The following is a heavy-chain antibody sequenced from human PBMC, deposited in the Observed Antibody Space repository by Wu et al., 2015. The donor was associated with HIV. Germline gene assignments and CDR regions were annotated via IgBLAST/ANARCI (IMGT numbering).Heavy chain of an antibody. V-gene: IGHV1-2*02. Sequence: QVQLVQSGAEVTKPGASVRVSCQTSGYSFTAHYIHWVRQAPGQGLEWMGWIRPDSGATNYAQKFQGRVTMTRDTSTSTVYMELSSLRSEDTAVYYCTKCASRNDFGDFEYYFDYWGQGTLVTVSS. CDR3: TKCASRNDFGDFEYYFDY. CDR1: GYSFTAHY. D-gene: IGHD4-17*01. J-gene: IGHJ4*02. CDR2: IRPDSGAT.